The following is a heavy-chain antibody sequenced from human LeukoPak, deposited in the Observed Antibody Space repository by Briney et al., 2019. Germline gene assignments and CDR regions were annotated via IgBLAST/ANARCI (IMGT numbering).Heavy chain of an antibody. CDR1: GFSFSDVY. J-gene: IGHJ3*01. CDR3: ARDLSYAFDV. Sequence: PGGSLRLSCAASGFSFSDVYMTWMRQAPGKGLEWVSYISSSSNTIYYADSVKGRFTISRDNAKNSLYLQMNSLRDEDTAVYFCARDLSYAFDVWGQGSMVTVSS. CDR2: ISSSSNTI. V-gene: IGHV3-11*04.